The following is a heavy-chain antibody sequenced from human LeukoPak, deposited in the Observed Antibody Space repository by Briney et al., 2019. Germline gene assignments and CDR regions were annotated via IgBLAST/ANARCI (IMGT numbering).Heavy chain of an antibody. J-gene: IGHJ3*02. Sequence: ASVKVSCKASGYSFTDHFIQWVRQAPGQGVEWVGWINPNSGVPTYVQKFQGRVTMTRDTSTSTAYMELSWLRSDDTAVYYCARHLTGITIFGVVTDAFDIWGQGTMVTASS. D-gene: IGHD3-3*01. CDR1: GYSFTDHF. CDR2: INPNSGVP. CDR3: ARHLTGITIFGVVTDAFDI. V-gene: IGHV1-2*02.